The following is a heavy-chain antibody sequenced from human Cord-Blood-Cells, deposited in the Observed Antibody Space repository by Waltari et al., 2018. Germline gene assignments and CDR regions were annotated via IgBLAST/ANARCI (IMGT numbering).Heavy chain of an antibody. V-gene: IGHV1-3*01. D-gene: IGHD3-3*01. CDR3: ARAEVRFLEWLE. J-gene: IGHJ3*01. CDR1: GYTFTSYA. CDR2: INAGNGNT. Sequence: QVQLVQSGAEVKKPWASVKVSCKASGYTFTSYAMHWVRQAPGQRLEWMGWINAGNGNTKYSQKFQGRVTITRDTSASTAYMELSSLRSEYTAVYYCARAEVRFLEWLEWGQGTMVTVSS.